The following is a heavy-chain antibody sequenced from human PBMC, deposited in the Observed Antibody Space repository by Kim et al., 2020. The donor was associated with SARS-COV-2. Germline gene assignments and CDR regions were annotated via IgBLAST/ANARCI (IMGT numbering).Heavy chain of an antibody. D-gene: IGHD5-18*01. CDR3: AREGYSYEIDY. CDR2: T. Sequence: TNYNPSLKSRVTISVDTSKNQFSLKLSSVTAADTAVYYCAREGYSYEIDYWGQGTLVTVSS. J-gene: IGHJ4*02. V-gene: IGHV4-59*01.